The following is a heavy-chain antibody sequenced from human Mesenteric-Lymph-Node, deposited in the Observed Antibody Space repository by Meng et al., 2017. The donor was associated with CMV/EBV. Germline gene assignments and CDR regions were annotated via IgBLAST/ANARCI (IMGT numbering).Heavy chain of an antibody. Sequence: ASVKVSCKASGYTFTGYYMHWVRQAPGQGLEWMGWISAYNGNTNYAQSLQGRATMTTDTSTSTAYMELRSLRSDDTAVYYCARDREYTSSWYDCWGQGTLVTVSS. CDR3: ARDREYTSSWYDC. CDR2: ISAYNGNT. V-gene: IGHV1-18*04. D-gene: IGHD6-13*01. CDR1: GYTFTGYY. J-gene: IGHJ4*02.